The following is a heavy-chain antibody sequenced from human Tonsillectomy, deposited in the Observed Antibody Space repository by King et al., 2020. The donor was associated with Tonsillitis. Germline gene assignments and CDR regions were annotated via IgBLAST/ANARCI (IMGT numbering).Heavy chain of an antibody. CDR1: GGTFNNYG. V-gene: IGHV1-69*01. Sequence: QLVQSGAEVKKPGSSLRVSCKASGGTFNNYGISWVRQAPGQGLEWMGGIIPIFGATKYAQKFQGRVTITADESTRTAYMELSSLRSDDTAVYYCARRGIINYGMDVWGQGTTVIVSS. CDR2: IIPIFGAT. D-gene: IGHD2-15*01. J-gene: IGHJ6*02. CDR3: ARRGIINYGMDV.